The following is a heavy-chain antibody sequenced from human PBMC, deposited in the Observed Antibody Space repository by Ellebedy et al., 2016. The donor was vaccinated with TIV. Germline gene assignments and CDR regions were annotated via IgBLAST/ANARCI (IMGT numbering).Heavy chain of an antibody. CDR2: VHHGGNS. Sequence: MPSETLSLTCTVSGVSMSSGDYFRGWIRQPPGKGPEWIGSVHHGGNSYYNPSVEGRITMSVDTSKNQFSLSLTSVTAADTALYFCARAAWTWYIDLWGRGTPVKVSS. V-gene: IGHV4-39*07. CDR3: ARAAWTWYIDL. J-gene: IGHJ2*01. D-gene: IGHD1-1*01. CDR1: GVSMSSGDYF.